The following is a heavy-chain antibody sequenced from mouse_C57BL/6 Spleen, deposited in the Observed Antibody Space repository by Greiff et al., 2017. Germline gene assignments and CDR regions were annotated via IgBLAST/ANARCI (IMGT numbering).Heavy chain of an antibody. CDR2: INPYNGGT. J-gene: IGHJ4*01. Sequence: EVQLQQSGPVLVKPGASVKMSCKASGYTFTDYYMNWVKQSHGKSLEWIGVINPYNGGTSYNQKFKGKATLTVDKSSSTAYMELNSLTSEDSAVYYCALDSSGLYYAMDDWGQGTSVTVSS. CDR3: ALDSSGLYYAMDD. D-gene: IGHD3-2*02. CDR1: GYTFTDYY. V-gene: IGHV1-19*01.